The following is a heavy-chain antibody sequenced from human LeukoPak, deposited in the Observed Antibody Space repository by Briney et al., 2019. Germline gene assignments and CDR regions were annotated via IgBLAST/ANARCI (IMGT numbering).Heavy chain of an antibody. CDR1: GFTFSSYS. J-gene: IGHJ4*02. D-gene: IGHD2-2*01. CDR3: ARDHRGSSTSCLGY. CDR2: ISSSSSYI. V-gene: IGHV3-21*01. Sequence: GGSLRLSCAASGFTFSSYSMNWVRQAPGKGLEWVSSISSSSSYIYYADSVKGRFTISRDNAKNSLYLQMNSLRAEDTAVYYCARDHRGSSTSCLGYWGQGTLVTVSS.